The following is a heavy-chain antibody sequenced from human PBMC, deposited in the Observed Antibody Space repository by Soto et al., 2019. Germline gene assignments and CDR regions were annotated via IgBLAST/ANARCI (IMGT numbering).Heavy chain of an antibody. CDR1: GFTSSSCA. CDR3: ASPGLCTGRYRVHE. Sequence: EVQLLDSGGGLVQPGGSLRLSCVASGFTSSSCAIRWVRQAPGKGLEWVSGISASGGSTYYADSVKGRFTISRDNSKNTLYLQMNSLRAEDTAVYYCASPGLCTGRYRVHEWGQGTLVTVSS. V-gene: IGHV3-23*01. D-gene: IGHD2-8*02. CDR2: ISASGGST. J-gene: IGHJ4*02.